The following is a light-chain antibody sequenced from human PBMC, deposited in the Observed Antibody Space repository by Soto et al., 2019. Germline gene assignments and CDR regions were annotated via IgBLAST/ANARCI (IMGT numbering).Light chain of an antibody. J-gene: IGKJ3*01. Sequence: IVLTQSPDILSLSPGERATLSFSASQSVSNNYLIWYQQKPGQAPRLLIFGALHRAAGIPDRFSGSASGSDFTLTINRLEPEDIAVYYCQQYCDSPLYTFGPGTKVEIK. V-gene: IGKV3-20*01. CDR3: QQYCDSPLYT. CDR2: GAL. CDR1: QSVSNNY.